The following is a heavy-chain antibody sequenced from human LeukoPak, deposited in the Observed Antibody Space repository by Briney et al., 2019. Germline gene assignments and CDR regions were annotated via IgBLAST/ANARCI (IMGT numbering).Heavy chain of an antibody. CDR1: GFTFNAHA. V-gene: IGHV3-9*01. J-gene: IGHJ4*02. Sequence: GGSLRLSCAASGFTFNAHAMYWVRQVPGKGLEWVSGISWRSDSIGYADSVRGRFIISRDNAENSLYLQMNSLRAEDTALYYCAKSQGAVAGPVDFWGQGTLVTVSS. D-gene: IGHD6-19*01. CDR2: ISWRSDSI. CDR3: AKSQGAVAGPVDF.